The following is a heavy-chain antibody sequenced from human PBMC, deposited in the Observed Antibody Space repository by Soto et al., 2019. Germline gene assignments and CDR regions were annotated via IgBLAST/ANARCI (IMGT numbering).Heavy chain of an antibody. CDR3: ASYCSTASCYRRAFDP. CDR2: VSSSGST. Sequence: QLQLQESGPGLVKPSETLSLTCTVSGGSITSSSYYWGWIRQPPGKGLEWIGTVSSSGSTYYNASLKSRVTISVDTSKNHFSLKLTSVTAADTAVYYCASYCSTASCYRRAFDPWGQGTLGTVSS. J-gene: IGHJ5*02. D-gene: IGHD2-2*01. CDR1: GGSITSSSYY. V-gene: IGHV4-39*01.